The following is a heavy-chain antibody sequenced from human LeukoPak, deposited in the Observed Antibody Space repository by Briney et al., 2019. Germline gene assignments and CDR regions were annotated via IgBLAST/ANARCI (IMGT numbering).Heavy chain of an antibody. CDR2: VYHSGSS. CDR1: GYSISRGYY. Sequence: PSETLSLTCTVNGYSISRGYYWGWIRQPPGTGLEWIGSVYHSGSSYYNPSLKSRVTISVDTSKNQFSLKLSSVTAADTAAYYCARDDYYESSGYYEAFDIWGQGTMVTVSS. J-gene: IGHJ3*02. V-gene: IGHV4-38-2*02. D-gene: IGHD3-22*01. CDR3: ARDDYYESSGYYEAFDI.